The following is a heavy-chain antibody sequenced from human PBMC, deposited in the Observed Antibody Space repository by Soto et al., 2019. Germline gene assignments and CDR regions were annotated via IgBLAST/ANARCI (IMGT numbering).Heavy chain of an antibody. D-gene: IGHD6-19*01. J-gene: IGHJ4*02. CDR1: GFSVSSNY. V-gene: IGHV3-53*01. CDR3: ARDPGSIAVAGTI. CDR2: IYTGGST. Sequence: EVQLVESGGGLIQPGGSLRLACAASGFSVSSNYMSWVRQAPGQGLEWVSVIYTGGSTHYADSVEGRFTISRDISKNTLYLQMNSLRAEDTAVYYCARDPGSIAVAGTIWGQGTLVTVSS.